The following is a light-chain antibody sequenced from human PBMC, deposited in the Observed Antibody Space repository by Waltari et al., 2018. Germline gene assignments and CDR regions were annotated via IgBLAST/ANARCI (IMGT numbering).Light chain of an antibody. V-gene: IGLV2-11*01. CDR2: DVN. J-gene: IGLJ2*01. Sequence: QSALTQPRSVSGSPVQSVTISCTGTSSDVGGYNYVSWYQQHPGKSPKFMIYDVNKRPSGVPDRFSGSKSGNTASRTISGLQAEDEADYYCCSYAGSYTFVFGGGTKLTVL. CDR3: CSYAGSYTFV. CDR1: SSDVGGYNY.